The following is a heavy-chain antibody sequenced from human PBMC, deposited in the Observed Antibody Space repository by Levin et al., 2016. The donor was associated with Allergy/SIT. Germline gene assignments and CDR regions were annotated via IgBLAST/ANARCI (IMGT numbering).Heavy chain of an antibody. V-gene: IGHV4-31*03. Sequence: SETLSLTCTVSGGSISSGGYYWSWIRQHPGKGLEWIGYIYYSGSAYYNPPLNINSRLTISIDTSKNQFSLKLSSVTAADTAAYYCARYYYGSGDIASYFDYWGQGTLVTVSS. CDR3: ARYYYGSGDIASYFDY. CDR1: GGSISSGGYY. CDR2: IYYSGSA. D-gene: IGHD3-10*01. J-gene: IGHJ4*02.